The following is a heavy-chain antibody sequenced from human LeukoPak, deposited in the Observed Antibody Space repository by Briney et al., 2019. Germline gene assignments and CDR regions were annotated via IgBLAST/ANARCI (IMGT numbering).Heavy chain of an antibody. CDR1: GYTFTSYW. J-gene: IGHJ4*02. Sequence: ASVKVSCKASGYTFTSYWIGWVRQMPGKGLEWMGIIYPGDYDTRYRPPFQGQVTISADKSISSVYLQWSSLKASDTAMYYCARTQNYYDILTGYYRPKYYFDYWGQGTLVTVSS. D-gene: IGHD3-9*01. CDR3: ARTQNYYDILTGYYRPKYYFDY. CDR2: IYPGDYDT. V-gene: IGHV5-51*01.